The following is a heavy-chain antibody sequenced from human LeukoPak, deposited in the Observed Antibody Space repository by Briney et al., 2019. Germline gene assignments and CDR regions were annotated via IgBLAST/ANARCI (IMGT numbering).Heavy chain of an antibody. Sequence: GGSLRLSCAASGFTFSSYSMNWVRQAPGKGLEWVSYITSSSTIHYADSVKGRFTISRDNAKNSLYLQMHSLRAEDTAVYYCARDHHRRLYDSQARDVFDIWGQGTMVTVSS. CDR3: ARDHHRRLYDSQARDVFDI. V-gene: IGHV3-48*01. D-gene: IGHD3-22*01. J-gene: IGHJ3*02. CDR2: ITSSSTI. CDR1: GFTFSSYS.